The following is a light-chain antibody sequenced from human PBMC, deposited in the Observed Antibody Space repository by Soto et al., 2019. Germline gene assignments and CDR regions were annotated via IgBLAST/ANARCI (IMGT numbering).Light chain of an antibody. J-gene: IGKJ4*01. CDR1: QGITSW. V-gene: IGKV1-12*01. CDR3: QQTSSFPLT. Sequence: DIQMTHSPSSVSASVGDSLTITCRASQGITSWVAWYQHKPGRAPKLLIYAASRLQSGVPSRCCGSGSGTDFTLTISSLQPADFGTYYCQQTSSFPLTLGGGTKGEIK. CDR2: AAS.